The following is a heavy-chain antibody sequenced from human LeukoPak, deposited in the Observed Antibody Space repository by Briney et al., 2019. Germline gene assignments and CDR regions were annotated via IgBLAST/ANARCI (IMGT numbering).Heavy chain of an antibody. CDR2: INPNSGDT. CDR3: ATPSAPYDY. CDR1: GYTFTGYY. J-gene: IGHJ4*02. Sequence: ASVKVSCMASGYTFTGYYMHWVRQAPGQGLEWMGWINPNSGDTNYAQKFQGRVTMTRDTSISTAYMELSRLRSDDTAVYYCATPSAPYDYWGQGTLVTVSS. V-gene: IGHV1-2*02.